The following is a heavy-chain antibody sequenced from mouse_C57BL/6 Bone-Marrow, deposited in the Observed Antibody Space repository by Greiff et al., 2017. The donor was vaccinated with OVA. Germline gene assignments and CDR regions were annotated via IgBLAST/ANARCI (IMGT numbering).Heavy chain of an antibody. D-gene: IGHD2-3*01. Sequence: QVQLKQPGAELVKPGASVKLSCKASGYTFTSYWMQWVKQRPGQGLEWIGEIDPSDSYTNYNQKFKGKATLTVDTSSSTAYMQLSSLTSEDSAVYYCARSDGYYWLAYWGQGTLVTVSA. CDR1: GYTFTSYW. CDR3: ARSDGYYWLAY. J-gene: IGHJ3*01. V-gene: IGHV1-50*01. CDR2: IDPSDSYT.